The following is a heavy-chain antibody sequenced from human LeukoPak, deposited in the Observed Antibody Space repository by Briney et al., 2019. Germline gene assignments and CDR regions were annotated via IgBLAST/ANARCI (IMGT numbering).Heavy chain of an antibody. CDR3: ARELGAFDS. CDR1: GFTFRSYA. CDR2: ISSSSSYI. Sequence: SGGSLRLSCAASGFTFRSYAMGGVRQSPGKGLEWVSSISSSSSYIYYADSLKGRFTISRDNAKNSLYLQMNSLRAEDTAVYYCARELGAFDSWGQGTMVTVSS. J-gene: IGHJ3*02. V-gene: IGHV3-21*01. D-gene: IGHD7-27*01.